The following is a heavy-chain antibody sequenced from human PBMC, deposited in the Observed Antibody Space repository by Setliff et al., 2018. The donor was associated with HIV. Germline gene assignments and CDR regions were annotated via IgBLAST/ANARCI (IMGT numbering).Heavy chain of an antibody. V-gene: IGHV4-34*01. CDR1: GGSFSDYY. CDR2: IYQTGSI. J-gene: IGHJ3*02. D-gene: IGHD3-22*01. Sequence: PSETLSLTCAVYGGSFSDYYWSWIRQPPGKGLEWIATIYQTGSIYYNPSLQNRVTLLLDMSKNQFSLKLSSATAADTAVYYCARSRIRGYYDTSPAMAFDIWGQGTMVTVSS. CDR3: ARSRIRGYYDTSPAMAFDI.